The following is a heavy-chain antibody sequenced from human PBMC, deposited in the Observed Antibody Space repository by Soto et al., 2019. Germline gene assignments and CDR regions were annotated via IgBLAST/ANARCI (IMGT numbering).Heavy chain of an antibody. CDR1: GFTFSSYG. D-gene: IGHD6-6*01. CDR3: AKDKEYSSSYYYYGMDV. J-gene: IGHJ6*02. V-gene: IGHV3-30*18. Sequence: QVQLVESGGGVVQPGGSLRLSCAASGFTFSSYGMHWVRQAPGKGLEWVAVISYDGSNKYYADSVKGRFTISRDNSKNKLYLQMNSLRAEDTAVYYCAKDKEYSSSYYYYGMDVWGQGTTVTVSS. CDR2: ISYDGSNK.